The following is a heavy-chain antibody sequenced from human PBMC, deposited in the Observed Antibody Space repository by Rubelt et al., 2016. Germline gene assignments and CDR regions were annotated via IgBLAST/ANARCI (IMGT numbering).Heavy chain of an antibody. D-gene: IGHD6-19*01. V-gene: IGHV3-48*04. CDR3: SRCTQPVPGIAVAGTSQGGWFDP. CDR2: ISSSSSTI. J-gene: IGHJ5*02. Sequence: GRGLEWVSYISSSSSTIYYADSVKGRFTISRDNAKNSLYLQMNSLRAEDTAVYYCSRCTQPVPGIAVAGTSQGGWFDPWGQGTLVTVSS.